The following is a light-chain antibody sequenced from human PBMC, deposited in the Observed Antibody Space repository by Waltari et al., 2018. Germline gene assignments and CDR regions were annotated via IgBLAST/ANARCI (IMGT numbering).Light chain of an antibody. J-gene: IGKJ1*01. CDR1: HSVGGT. Sequence: EIVLTQSPGTLSLSPGERATLSCRASHSVGGTLAWYQQKPGQAPRLLLYGASIRAPGTPDRFSGTGSGTDFSLTISRLEPEDFAVYYCQHYVRLPATFGQGTKVEIK. V-gene: IGKV3-20*01. CDR2: GAS. CDR3: QHYVRLPAT.